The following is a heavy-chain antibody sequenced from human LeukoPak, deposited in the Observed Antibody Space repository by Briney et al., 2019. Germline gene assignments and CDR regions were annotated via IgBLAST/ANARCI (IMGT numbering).Heavy chain of an antibody. D-gene: IGHD3-3*01. CDR1: GFTFSSYA. Sequence: GGSLRLSCAASGFTFSSYAMSWVRQAPGKGLEGVSAISGSGGSTYYADSVKGRFTISRDNSKNTLYLQMNSLRAEDTAVYYCATYYDFWSGYPDYWGQGTLVTVSS. V-gene: IGHV3-23*01. CDR3: ATYYDFWSGYPDY. J-gene: IGHJ4*02. CDR2: ISGSGGST.